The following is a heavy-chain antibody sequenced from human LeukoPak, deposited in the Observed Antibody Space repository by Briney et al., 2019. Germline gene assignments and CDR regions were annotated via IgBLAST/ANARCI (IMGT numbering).Heavy chain of an antibody. CDR1: GFTFSSYA. V-gene: IGHV3-23*01. CDR3: AKDPIDSSGYYYVSYFDY. Sequence: PGGSLRLSCAASGFTFSSYAMSWVRQAPGKGLEWVSAISGSGGSTYYADSVKGRFTISRDNSKNTLYLQMNSLRAEDTAVYYCAKDPIDSSGYYYVSYFDYWGQGTLVTVSS. CDR2: ISGSGGST. D-gene: IGHD3-22*01. J-gene: IGHJ4*02.